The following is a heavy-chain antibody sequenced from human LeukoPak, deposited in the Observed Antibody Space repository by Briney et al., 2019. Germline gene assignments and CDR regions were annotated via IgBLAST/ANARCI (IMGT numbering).Heavy chain of an antibody. CDR1: GFTFDDYA. V-gene: IGHV3-9*01. D-gene: IGHD3-22*01. J-gene: IGHJ4*02. CDR2: ISWNSGSI. CDR3: AKDIRFMLDSSGYPDY. Sequence: QPGRSLRLSCAASGFTFDDYAMHWVRQAPGKGLEWVSGISWNSGSIGYADSVKGRFTISRDNAKNSLYLQMNSLRAEDTALYYCAKDIRFMLDSSGYPDYWGQGTLVTVSS.